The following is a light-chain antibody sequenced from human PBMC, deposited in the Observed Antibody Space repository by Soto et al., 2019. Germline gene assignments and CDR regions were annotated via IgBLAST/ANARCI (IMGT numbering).Light chain of an antibody. V-gene: IGKV3-20*01. CDR2: GAS. CDR3: QQYGSSPPT. CDR1: QSVSSSY. J-gene: IGKJ1*01. Sequence: EIVLTQSPGTLSLSPGERATLSCRASQSVSSSYLAWYQQKPGQAPRLLIYGASSRATGIQDRFSGSGSGTDFTLTIKRLEPEDFALYYCQQYGSSPPTFGQGTKVDI.